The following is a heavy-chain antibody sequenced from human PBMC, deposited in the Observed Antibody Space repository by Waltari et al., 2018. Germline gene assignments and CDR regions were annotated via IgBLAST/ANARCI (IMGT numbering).Heavy chain of an antibody. Sequence: QVQLQESGPGLVKPSQTLSLTCTVSGGSISSGGYYWSWIRQHPGKGLEWIGYIYYSGSTYYNPSLKSRVTISVDTSKNQFSLKLSSVTAADTAVYYCAREGMATISDYYYMDVWGKGTTVTVSS. CDR3: AREGMATISDYYYMDV. J-gene: IGHJ6*03. CDR2: IYYSGST. CDR1: GGSISSGGYY. V-gene: IGHV4-31*03. D-gene: IGHD5-12*01.